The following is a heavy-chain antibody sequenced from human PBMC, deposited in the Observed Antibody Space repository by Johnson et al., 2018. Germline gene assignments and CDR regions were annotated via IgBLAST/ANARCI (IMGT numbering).Heavy chain of an antibody. CDR1: GFTFSDYY. CDR2: ISSSANTI. Sequence: QVQLQESGGGLVKPGGSLRLSCAASGFTFSDYYMSWIRQAPGKGLEWVSYISSSANTIYYADSVKGRFTISRDNAKNSLYLQMNSLRAEDTAVYYCARWERTNDAFDIWGQGTMVTVSS. J-gene: IGHJ3*02. V-gene: IGHV3-11*04. D-gene: IGHD1-1*01. CDR3: ARWERTNDAFDI.